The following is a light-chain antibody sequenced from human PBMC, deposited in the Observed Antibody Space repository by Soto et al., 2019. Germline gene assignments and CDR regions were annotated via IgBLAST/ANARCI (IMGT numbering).Light chain of an antibody. J-gene: IGLJ1*01. V-gene: IGLV2-23*01. CDR2: EGH. CDR3: CLYVGATTYV. Sequence: QSVLAQPASVSGSPGQSITISCTGASGYVGTYSLVSWYQQHPGTAPKVVIYEGHKRPSGVPDRFSGSTSVNTASLTISGLQTDDEADYYCCLYVGATTYVFGTGTKVTVL. CDR1: SGYVGTYSL.